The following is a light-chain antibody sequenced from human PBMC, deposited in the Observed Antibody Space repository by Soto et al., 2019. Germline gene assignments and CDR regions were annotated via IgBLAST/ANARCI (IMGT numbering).Light chain of an antibody. J-gene: IGKJ5*01. CDR1: QTTNNY. CDR3: LQGTHWPPIT. CDR2: AAS. V-gene: IGKV1-39*01. Sequence: EIQMTQSPSSLSASVGDRVTITCRASQTTNNYLNWYQLKPGKAXKLLIYAASTLQTGVPSRFTGSGSGTEYTLKTSRVEADDVVVYYCLQGTHWPPITFGQGTRLEIK.